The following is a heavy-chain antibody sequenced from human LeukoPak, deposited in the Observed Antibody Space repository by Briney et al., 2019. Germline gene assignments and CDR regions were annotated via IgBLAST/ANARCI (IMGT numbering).Heavy chain of an antibody. CDR3: ARDFRDYVAY. J-gene: IGHJ4*02. CDR2: ISSSSSYI. Sequence: PGGSLRLSCAASGFTFSSYSMNWVRQAPGKGLGWVSSISSSSSYIYYADSVEGRFTISRDNAKNSLYLQMNSLRAEDTAVYYCARDFRDYVAYWGQGTLVTVSS. V-gene: IGHV3-21*01. CDR1: GFTFSSYS.